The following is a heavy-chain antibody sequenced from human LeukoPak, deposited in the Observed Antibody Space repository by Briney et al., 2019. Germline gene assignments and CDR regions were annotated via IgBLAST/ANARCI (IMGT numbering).Heavy chain of an antibody. Sequence: SGTLSLTCTVSGGSISSYYWSWIRQPPGKGLEWIGYIYYSGSTNYNPSLKSRVTISVDTSKNQFSLKLSSVTAADTAVYYCARHGGSGRQLWLQDWGQGTLVTVSS. V-gene: IGHV4-59*08. J-gene: IGHJ4*02. CDR2: IYYSGST. CDR1: GGSISSYY. D-gene: IGHD5-18*01. CDR3: ARHGGSGRQLWLQD.